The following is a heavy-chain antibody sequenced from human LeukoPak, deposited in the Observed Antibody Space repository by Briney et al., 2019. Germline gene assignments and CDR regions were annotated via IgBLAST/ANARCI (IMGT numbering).Heavy chain of an antibody. J-gene: IGHJ6*03. Sequence: ASVKVSCKASGYTFTGYYMHWVRQAPGQGLEWMGWINPNSGGTNYAQKFQGRVTMTRDTSINTAYMELSRLRSDDTAVYYCARTVWETRGQLALPYYMDVWGKGTTVTISS. CDR3: ARTVWETRGQLALPYYMDV. D-gene: IGHD3-16*01. CDR1: GYTFTGYY. CDR2: INPNSGGT. V-gene: IGHV1-2*02.